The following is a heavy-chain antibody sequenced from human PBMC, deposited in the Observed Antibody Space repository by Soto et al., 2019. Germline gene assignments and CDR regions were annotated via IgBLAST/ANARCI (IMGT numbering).Heavy chain of an antibody. CDR1: GFTFSSYS. J-gene: IGHJ3*02. V-gene: IGHV3-48*02. CDR3: ARGRRAEKRITIFGVVTNDAFDI. CDR2: ISSSSSTI. Sequence: GGSLRLSCAASGFTFSSYSMNWVRQAPGKGLEWVSYISSSSSTIYYADSVKGRFTISRDNAKNSLYLQMNSLRDEDTAVYYCARGRRAEKRITIFGVVTNDAFDIWGQGTMVTVSS. D-gene: IGHD3-3*01.